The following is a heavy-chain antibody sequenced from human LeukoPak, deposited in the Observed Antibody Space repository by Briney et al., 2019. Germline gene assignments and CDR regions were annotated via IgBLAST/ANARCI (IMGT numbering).Heavy chain of an antibody. Sequence: SETLSLTCAVYGGSFSGYYWSWIRQPPGKGLEWIGEINHSGSTNYNPSLKSRVTISVDTSKNQFSLKLSSVTAADTAVYCCARKGRYCSSTSCYFDYWGQGTLVTVSS. D-gene: IGHD2-2*01. CDR1: GGSFSGYY. V-gene: IGHV4-34*01. CDR3: ARKGRYCSSTSCYFDY. J-gene: IGHJ4*02. CDR2: INHSGST.